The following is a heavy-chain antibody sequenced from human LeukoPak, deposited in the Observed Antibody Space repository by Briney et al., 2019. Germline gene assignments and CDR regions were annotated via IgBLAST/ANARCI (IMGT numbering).Heavy chain of an antibody. D-gene: IGHD3-22*01. CDR3: ARGLDTYYYDSSGYSDLDY. CDR1: GYTFTSYG. V-gene: IGHV1-18*01. CDR2: ISAYNGNT. J-gene: IGHJ4*02. Sequence: ASVKVSCKASGYTFTSYGISWVRQAPGQGLEWMGWISAYNGNTNYAQKLQGRVTMTTDTSTSTAYMELRSLRSDDAAVYYCARGLDTYYYDSSGYSDLDYWGQGTLVTVSS.